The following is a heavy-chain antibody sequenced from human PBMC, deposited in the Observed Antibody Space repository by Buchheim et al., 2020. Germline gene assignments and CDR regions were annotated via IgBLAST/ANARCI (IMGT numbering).Heavy chain of an antibody. CDR1: GFIFSDYY. CDR3: ARGGYCGGECYSPPDY. Sequence: QVQLVASGGGLVKPGGSLRLSCAASGFIFSDYYMSWIRQASGKGLEWVSYISSYGSTIHYTDSVKGRFTISRDNTKTSLYLQMSSLRADDTAVYFCARGGYCGGECYSPPDYWGQGIL. CDR2: ISSYGSTI. D-gene: IGHD2-21*01. J-gene: IGHJ4*02. V-gene: IGHV3-11*01.